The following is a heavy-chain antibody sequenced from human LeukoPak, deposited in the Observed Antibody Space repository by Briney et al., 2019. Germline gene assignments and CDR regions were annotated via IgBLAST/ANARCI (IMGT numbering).Heavy chain of an antibody. CDR1: GYTFTGYY. Sequence: ASVKVSCKASGYTFTGYYMHWVRQAPGQGLEWMGWINPNSGGTNYAQKFQGRVTMTRDTSISTAYMELSRLRSDDTAVYYSAKANYYQLPDYYYYYMDVWGKGTTVTVSS. V-gene: IGHV1-2*02. CDR2: INPNSGGT. CDR3: AKANYYQLPDYYYYYMDV. D-gene: IGHD2-2*01. J-gene: IGHJ6*03.